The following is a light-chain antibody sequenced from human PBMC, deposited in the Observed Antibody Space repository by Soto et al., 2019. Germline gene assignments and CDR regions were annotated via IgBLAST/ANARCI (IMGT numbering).Light chain of an antibody. CDR2: EVT. Sequence: QSALTQPPSASGSPGQSVTISCTGSSSDVGGYNFVSWYQQHPGKAPKLMIYEVTKRPSGVPDRFSGSKSGNTASLTVSGLLADDEADYYCSSYAGSSHVVFGGGTKLTVL. V-gene: IGLV2-8*01. CDR3: SSYAGSSHVV. J-gene: IGLJ2*01. CDR1: SSDVGGYNF.